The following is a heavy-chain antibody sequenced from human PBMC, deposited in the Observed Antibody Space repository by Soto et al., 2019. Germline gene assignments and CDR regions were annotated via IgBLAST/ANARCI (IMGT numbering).Heavy chain of an antibody. D-gene: IGHD6-13*01. J-gene: IGHJ4*02. CDR1: GFTFSSYW. V-gene: IGHV3-74*01. CDR3: ASFDSSSWLFDY. CDR2: INSDGSST. Sequence: AVGSLRLSCAASGFTFSSYWMHWVRQAPGKGLVWVSRINSDGSSTSYADSVKGRFTISRDNAKNTLYLQMNSLRAEDTAVYYCASFDSSSWLFDYWGQGTLVTVSS.